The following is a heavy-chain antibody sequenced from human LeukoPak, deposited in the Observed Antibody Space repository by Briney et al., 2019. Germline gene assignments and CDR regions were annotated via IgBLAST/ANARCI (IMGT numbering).Heavy chain of an antibody. D-gene: IGHD3-10*01. V-gene: IGHV3-49*04. CDR3: TRPIYGSGSYYFDY. CDR1: GFSFGDYT. J-gene: IGHJ4*02. CDR2: IRRKASGGTT. Sequence: PGGSLRLSCTASGFSFGDYTMSSVRQAPGEGLEWVGFIRRKASGGTTGYAAPVKGRFTISRDDSKSIAYLQMDSLKTEDTAVYYCTRPIYGSGSYYFDYWGQGTLVTVSS.